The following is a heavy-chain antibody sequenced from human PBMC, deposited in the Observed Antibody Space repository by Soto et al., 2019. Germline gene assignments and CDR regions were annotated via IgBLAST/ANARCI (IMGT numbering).Heavy chain of an antibody. J-gene: IGHJ6*03. Sequence: GGSLRLSCAASGFTFSSYAMSWVRQAPGKGLEWVSAISGSGGSTYYADSVKGRFTISRDNSKNTLYLQMNSLRAEDTAVYYCAKRGYCSSTSCYTYYYYYYMDVWGKGTTVTVSS. CDR3: AKRGYCSSTSCYTYYYYYYMDV. D-gene: IGHD2-2*01. V-gene: IGHV3-23*01. CDR2: ISGSGGST. CDR1: GFTFSSYA.